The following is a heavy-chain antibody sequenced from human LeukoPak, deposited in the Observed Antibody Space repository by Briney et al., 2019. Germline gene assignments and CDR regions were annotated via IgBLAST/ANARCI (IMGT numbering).Heavy chain of an antibody. J-gene: IGHJ3*02. CDR1: GFTVSSNY. CDR2: IYSGGST. Sequence: AGSLRLSCAASGFTVSSNYKSWVRQAPGKGLEWISVIYSGGSTYYADSVKGRFTISRDNSKNTLYLQMNSLRAEDTAVYYCAGESGEDSEDAFDIWGQGTMVTVSS. CDR3: AGESGEDSEDAFDI. V-gene: IGHV3-66*02. D-gene: IGHD1-26*01.